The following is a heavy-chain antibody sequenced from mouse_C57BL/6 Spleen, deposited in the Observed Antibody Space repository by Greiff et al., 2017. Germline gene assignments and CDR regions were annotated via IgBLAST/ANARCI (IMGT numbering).Heavy chain of an antibody. V-gene: IGHV1-62-2*01. Sequence: QVQLKESGAELVKPGASVKLSCKASGYNFPEYTIHWVKQRSGQGLEWIGWFYPGSGSIKDNEKFKDKATLTADKSSSTVYMELSRLTSEDSAVYFCARHDYGLYAMDYWGQGTSVTVSS. CDR2: FYPGSGSI. J-gene: IGHJ4*01. CDR3: ARHDYGLYAMDY. CDR1: GYNFPEYT. D-gene: IGHD1-1*02.